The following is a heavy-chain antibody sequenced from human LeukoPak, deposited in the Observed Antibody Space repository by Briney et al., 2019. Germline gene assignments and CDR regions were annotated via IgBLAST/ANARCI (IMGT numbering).Heavy chain of an antibody. CDR3: AREEYSSNWYYFDY. CDR1: GYTFTGYY. Sequence: ASVKVSCKASGYTFTGYYMHWVRQAPGQGLEWMGWISAYNGNTNYAQKLQGRVTMTTDTSTSTAYMELRSLRSDDTAVYYCAREEYSSNWYYFDYWGQGTLVTVSS. CDR2: ISAYNGNT. J-gene: IGHJ4*02. V-gene: IGHV1-18*04. D-gene: IGHD6-13*01.